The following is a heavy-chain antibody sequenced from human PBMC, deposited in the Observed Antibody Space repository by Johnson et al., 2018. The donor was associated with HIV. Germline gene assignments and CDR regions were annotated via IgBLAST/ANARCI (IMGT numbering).Heavy chain of an antibody. CDR2: IYSGGST. D-gene: IGHD3-22*01. J-gene: IGHJ3*02. CDR3: ARGDSSGEAFDI. CDR1: GFTFSDYY. V-gene: IGHV3-66*01. Sequence: MLLVESGGGVVQPGGSLRLSCAASGFTFSDYYMSWIRQAPGKGLEWVSVIYSGGSTYYADSVKGRFTISRDNSKNTLYLQMNSLRAEDTAVYYCARGDSSGEAFDIWGQGTMVTVSS.